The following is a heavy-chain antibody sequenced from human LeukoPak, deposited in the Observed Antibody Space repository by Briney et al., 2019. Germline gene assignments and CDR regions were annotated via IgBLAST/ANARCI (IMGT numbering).Heavy chain of an antibody. Sequence: GRSLRLSCAASGFSFSSYGMHWVRQAPGKGLEWVAVISYDGSNKYYADSVKGRFTISRDNSKNTLYLQMNSLRAKDTAVYYCAKLAPAPIDYWGQGTLVTVSS. J-gene: IGHJ4*02. V-gene: IGHV3-30*18. CDR2: ISYDGSNK. CDR1: GFSFSSYG. CDR3: AKLAPAPIDY.